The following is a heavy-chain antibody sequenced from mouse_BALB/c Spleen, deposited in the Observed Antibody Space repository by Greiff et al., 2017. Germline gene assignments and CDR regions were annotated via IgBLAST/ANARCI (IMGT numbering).Heavy chain of an antibody. D-gene: IGHD1-1*01. CDR3: ARTYYGSSFDY. CDR2: ISSGSSTI. Sequence: DVKLVESGGGLVQPGGSRKLSCAASGFTFSSFGMHWVRQAPEKGLEWVAYISSGSSTIYYADTVKGRFTISRDNPKNTLFLQMTSLRSEDTAMYYCARTYYGSSFDYWGQGTTLTVSS. J-gene: IGHJ2*01. V-gene: IGHV5-17*02. CDR1: GFTFSSFG.